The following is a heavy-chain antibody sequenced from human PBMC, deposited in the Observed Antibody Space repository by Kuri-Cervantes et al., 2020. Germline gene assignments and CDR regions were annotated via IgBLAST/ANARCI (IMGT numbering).Heavy chain of an antibody. CDR3: ARDPGGYYYGSGSYYSLSYGMDV. CDR2: INPSGGST. D-gene: IGHD3-10*01. Sequence: ASVKVSCKASGYTFTGYYMHWVRQAPGQGLEWMGIINPSGGSTSYAQKFQGRVTMTRDTSTSTVYMELSSLRSEDTAVYYCARDPGGYYYGSGSYYSLSYGMDVWGQGTTVTVSS. CDR1: GYTFTGYY. J-gene: IGHJ6*02. V-gene: IGHV1-46*01.